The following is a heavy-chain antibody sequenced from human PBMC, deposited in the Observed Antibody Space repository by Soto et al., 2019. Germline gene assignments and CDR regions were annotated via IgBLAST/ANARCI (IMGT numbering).Heavy chain of an antibody. CDR3: AKDRLDSRESWFDP. CDR2: ISGSGGST. V-gene: IGHV3-23*01. CDR1: GFTFSSYA. J-gene: IGHJ5*02. Sequence: EVQLLESGGGLVQPGGSRRLSCAASGFTFSSYAMSWVRQAPGKGLEWVSAISGSGGSTYYAESVKGRFTISRDNSKNTLYLQMNSLRAEDTGVYYCAKDRLDSRESWFDPRGQGTLVTVSS. D-gene: IGHD5-18*01.